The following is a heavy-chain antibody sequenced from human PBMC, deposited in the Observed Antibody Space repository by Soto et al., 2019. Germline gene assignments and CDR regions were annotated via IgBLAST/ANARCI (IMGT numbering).Heavy chain of an antibody. Sequence: GGSLRLSCAASGFTFRNYAMSWVRQAPGKGLEWVSAITDSGGNKYHADSVKGRITISRDNSMDTLYLQMNSLRADDTAVYYCAKDRSRTGIAESFEIWGQGPMVTVSS. V-gene: IGHV3-23*01. J-gene: IGHJ3*02. D-gene: IGHD6-13*01. CDR3: AKDRSRTGIAESFEI. CDR1: GFTFRNYA. CDR2: ITDSGGNK.